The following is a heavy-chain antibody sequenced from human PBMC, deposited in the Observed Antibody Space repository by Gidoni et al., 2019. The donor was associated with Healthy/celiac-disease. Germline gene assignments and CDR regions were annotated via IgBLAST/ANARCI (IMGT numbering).Heavy chain of an antibody. V-gene: IGHV3-9*02. J-gene: IGHJ2*01. CDR2: INWNSGSI. Sequence: EVQLVESGGGLIQPGRSLRSSCAASGLPPEDYAMLWVRQAPGKALEWVSGINWNSGSIGYADSVKGRFTISRDNAKNSLYLRMNSLIAEDTAFYYCAKGSNWNYVEWYVDLWGRGTLVTVSS. CDR1: GLPPEDYA. CDR3: AKGSNWNYVEWYVDL. D-gene: IGHD1-7*01.